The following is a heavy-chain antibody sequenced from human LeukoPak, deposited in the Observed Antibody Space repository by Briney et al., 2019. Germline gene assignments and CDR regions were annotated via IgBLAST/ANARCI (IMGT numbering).Heavy chain of an antibody. CDR1: GFTLDDYT. V-gene: IGHV3-43*01. J-gene: IGHJ4*02. CDR2: ISWDGGST. Sequence: GGSLRLSCAASGFTLDDYTMHWVRQAPGKGLEWVSLISWDGGSTYYADSVKGRFTISRDNSKNSLYLQMNSLRTEDTALYYCAKDSSGWYAFDYWGQGTLVTVSS. D-gene: IGHD6-19*01. CDR3: AKDSSGWYAFDY.